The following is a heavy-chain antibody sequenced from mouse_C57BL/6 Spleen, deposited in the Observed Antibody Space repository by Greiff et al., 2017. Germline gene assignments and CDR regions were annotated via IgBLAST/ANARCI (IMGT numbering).Heavy chain of an antibody. CDR1: GYTFTDYN. J-gene: IGHJ4*01. CDR3: ARYGYDGDYYAMDY. CDR2: INPNNGGT. D-gene: IGHD2-2*01. V-gene: IGHV1-18*01. Sequence: VQLQQSGPELVKPGASVKIPCKASGYTFTDYNMDWVKQSHGKSLEWIGDINPNNGGTIYNQKFKGKATLTVDKSSSTAYMELRSLTSEDTAVYYCARYGYDGDYYAMDYWGQGTSVTVSS.